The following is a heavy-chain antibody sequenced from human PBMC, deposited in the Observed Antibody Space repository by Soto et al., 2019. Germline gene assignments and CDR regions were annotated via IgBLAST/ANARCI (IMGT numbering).Heavy chain of an antibody. J-gene: IGHJ6*02. D-gene: IGHD2-2*01. Sequence: QVQLVQSGAEVKKPGSSVKVSCKASGGTFSSYAISWVRQATGQGLEWMGGIIPISETTNYAQKFQGRVTITADESQSTAYMELRSLRSEDTAVYYCARSQVSSTSLEIYYYYYYGMDVWGQGTTVTVSS. CDR1: GGTFSSYA. CDR3: ARSQVSSTSLEIYYYYYYGMDV. CDR2: IIPISETT. V-gene: IGHV1-69*01.